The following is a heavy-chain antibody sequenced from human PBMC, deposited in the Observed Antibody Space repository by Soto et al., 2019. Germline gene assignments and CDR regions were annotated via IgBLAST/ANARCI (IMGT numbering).Heavy chain of an antibody. D-gene: IGHD1-26*01. V-gene: IGHV3-48*01. J-gene: IGHJ3*02. CDR2: ISNSSSTI. Sequence: KGLEWVSYISNSSSTIYYADSVKGRFTISRDNPKNSLYLQMNSLRAEDTAVYYCATRTWDWEQHDAFDIWGQGTMVTVSS. CDR3: ATRTWDWEQHDAFDI.